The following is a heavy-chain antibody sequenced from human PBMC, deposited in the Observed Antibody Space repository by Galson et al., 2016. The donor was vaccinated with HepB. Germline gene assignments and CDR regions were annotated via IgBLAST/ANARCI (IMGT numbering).Heavy chain of an antibody. D-gene: IGHD2-21*02. V-gene: IGHV3-30*18. CDR3: AKVCGDDCPEGDY. CDR2: ISYDGSDK. CDR1: GFIFSNYG. J-gene: IGHJ4*02. Sequence: SLRLSCAASGFIFSNYGMHWVRQAPGKGLEWATVISYDGSDKYYADSVKGRFTISRDNSKNTVHLQMNSLRPEDTAVYYCAKVCGDDCPEGDYWGQGTLVAVSS.